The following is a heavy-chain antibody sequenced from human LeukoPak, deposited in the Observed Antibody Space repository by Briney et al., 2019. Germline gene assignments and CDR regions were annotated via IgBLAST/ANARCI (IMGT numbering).Heavy chain of an antibody. CDR3: ARESMVTRFDY. CDR1: SGSFRTYY. Sequence: SETLSLTCTVSSGSFRTYYWSWIRQPPGKGLEWIGYIFYNEGTSYNASLKSRVTMSVDTSKNQFSLKLSSVTAADTAVYYCARESMVTRFDYWGQGTLVTVSS. D-gene: IGHD4/OR15-4a*01. J-gene: IGHJ4*02. CDR2: IFYNEGT. V-gene: IGHV4-59*12.